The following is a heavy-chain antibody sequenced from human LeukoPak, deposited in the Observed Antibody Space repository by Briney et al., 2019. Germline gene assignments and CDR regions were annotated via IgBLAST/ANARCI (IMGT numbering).Heavy chain of an antibody. V-gene: IGHV4-34*01. Sequence: SETLSLTCAVYGGSFSGYYWSWIRQPPGKGLEWIGEINHSGSANYNPSLKSRVTISVDTSKNQFSLKLSSVTAADTAVYYCAREGLLGYCSSTSCPNPYYYGMDVWGQGTTVTVSS. CDR2: INHSGSA. J-gene: IGHJ6*02. CDR1: GGSFSGYY. D-gene: IGHD2-2*01. CDR3: AREGLLGYCSSTSCPNPYYYGMDV.